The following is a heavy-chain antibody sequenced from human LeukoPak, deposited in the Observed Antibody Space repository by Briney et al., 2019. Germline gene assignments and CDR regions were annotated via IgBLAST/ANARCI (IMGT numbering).Heavy chain of an antibody. D-gene: IGHD3-22*01. Sequence: SETLSLTCTVSGGSISPYYWTWIRQPPGKGLEWIGYIYYSGSTKYNPSLKSRVTISVDTSKNQFSLNLRSVTAADTAVYYCARTPMMYYFDYWGQGTLVPVSS. J-gene: IGHJ4*02. CDR3: ARTPMMYYFDY. V-gene: IGHV4-59*08. CDR1: GGSISPYY. CDR2: IYYSGST.